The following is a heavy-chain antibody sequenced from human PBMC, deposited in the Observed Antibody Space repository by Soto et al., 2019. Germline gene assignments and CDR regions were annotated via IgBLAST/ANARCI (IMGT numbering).Heavy chain of an antibody. J-gene: IGHJ6*02. CDR1: GFTFSSYG. CDR2: IWYDGSNK. D-gene: IGHD6-6*01. V-gene: IGHV3-33*01. CDR3: ARDIPKYSSPPYSYYYYGMDV. Sequence: SLRLSCAASGFTFSSYGMHWVRQAPGKGLEWVAVIWYDGSNKYYADSVKGRFTISRDNSKNTLYLQMNSLRAEDTAVYYCARDIPKYSSPPYSYYYYGMDVWGQGTTLTVSS.